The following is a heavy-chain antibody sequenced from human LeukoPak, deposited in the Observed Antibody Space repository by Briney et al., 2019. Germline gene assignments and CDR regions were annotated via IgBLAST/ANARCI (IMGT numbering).Heavy chain of an antibody. CDR3: ARPGLPFYYYYMDV. V-gene: IGHV3-11*04. CDR2: ISSSGSTI. J-gene: IGHJ6*03. CDR1: GGSFSGDF. Sequence: LSLTCAVYGGSFSGDFWGWVRPAPGEGRGWVSYISSSGSTIHYADSVRGRFTISRDNAKKSLYLQMNSLRAEDTAVYYCARPGLPFYYYYMDVWGKGTTVIVSS. D-gene: IGHD4-11*01.